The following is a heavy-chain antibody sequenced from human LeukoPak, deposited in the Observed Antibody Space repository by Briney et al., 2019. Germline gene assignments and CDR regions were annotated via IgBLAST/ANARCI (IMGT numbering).Heavy chain of an antibody. V-gene: IGHV3-64D*09. CDR2: INSKGNNT. CDR3: VRGSLFYDILTGYSNYGLDI. CDR1: GFTFPNYA. Sequence: PGGSLRLSCSAPGFTFPNYAIHWVRQAPGKGLEYVSAINSKGNNTYYANSVKGRFTISRDNSKNTLYLQMSSLKSEDTAVYYCVRGSLFYDILTGYSNYGLDIWGQGTTVTVSS. J-gene: IGHJ6*02. D-gene: IGHD3-9*01.